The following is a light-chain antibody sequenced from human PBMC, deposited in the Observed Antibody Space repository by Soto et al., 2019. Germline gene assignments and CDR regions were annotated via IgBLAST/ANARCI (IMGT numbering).Light chain of an antibody. V-gene: IGKV3-15*01. CDR2: GAS. J-gene: IGKJ4*01. CDR1: QGVSSN. Sequence: EIVMTQSPATLSVSPGERATLSCRASQGVSSNLAWYQQKPGQAPRHLIYGASTRATGISARFSGSGSGTEFTLTISSLQSEDFAVYYCQQYNNWPFTFGGGTKGEMK. CDR3: QQYNNWPFT.